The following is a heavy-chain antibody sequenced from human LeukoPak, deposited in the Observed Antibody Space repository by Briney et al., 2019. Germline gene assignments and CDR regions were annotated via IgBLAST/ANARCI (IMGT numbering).Heavy chain of an antibody. D-gene: IGHD6-19*01. Sequence: GGSLRLSCVGSGFAFSDYAMNWVRQTPGKGLEWISSLGARGDIFYADSVQGRFTISRDNSNNAAHLQMNSLRPEDTAIYYCTKRGPGPVAGSYDFWGQGTLVTVSS. V-gene: IGHV3-23*01. CDR3: TKRGPGPVAGSYDF. CDR2: LGARGDI. J-gene: IGHJ4*02. CDR1: GFAFSDYA.